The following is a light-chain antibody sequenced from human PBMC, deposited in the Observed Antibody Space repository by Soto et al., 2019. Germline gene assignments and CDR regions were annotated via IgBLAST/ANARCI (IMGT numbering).Light chain of an antibody. CDR2: SNN. CDR3: AAWDDSLNGWV. Sequence: QSVLTQPPSASGTPGQRVTIPCSGSSSNIGSNTVNWYQQLPGTAPKLLIYSNNQRPSGVPDRFSGSKSGTSASLAISGLQSEDDADYYCAAWDDSLNGWVFGGGTKLTVL. CDR1: SSNIGSNT. J-gene: IGLJ3*02. V-gene: IGLV1-44*01.